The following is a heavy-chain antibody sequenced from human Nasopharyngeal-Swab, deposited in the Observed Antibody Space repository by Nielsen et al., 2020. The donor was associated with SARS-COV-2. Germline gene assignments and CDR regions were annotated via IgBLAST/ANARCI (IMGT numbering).Heavy chain of an antibody. D-gene: IGHD3-10*01. CDR2: IGTAGDT. CDR1: ALTLGSYD. J-gene: IGHJ4*02. Sequence: VESLRLSCEASALTLGSYDMHCVRQATGKGLEWVSAIGTAGDTYYPGFVKGRFTIARENAKNSLYLQMNSLRAGDTAAYYCARGIQSGWGVIITSPLDYWGQGTLVTVSS. V-gene: IGHV3-13*04. CDR3: ARGIQSGWGVIITSPLDY.